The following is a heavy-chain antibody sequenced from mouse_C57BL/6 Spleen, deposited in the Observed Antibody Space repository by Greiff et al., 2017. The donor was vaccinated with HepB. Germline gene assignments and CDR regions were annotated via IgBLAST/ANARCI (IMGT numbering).Heavy chain of an antibody. CDR1: GFTFSSYG. V-gene: IGHV5-6*01. J-gene: IGHJ4*01. Sequence: EVQVVESGGDLVKPGGSLKLSCAASGFTFSSYGMSWVRQTPDKRLEWVATISSGGSYTYYPDSVKGRFTISRDNAKNTLYLQMSSLKSEDTAMYYCARHEIGGRGDYWGQGTSVTVSS. CDR2: ISSGGSYT. CDR3: ARHEIGGRGDY.